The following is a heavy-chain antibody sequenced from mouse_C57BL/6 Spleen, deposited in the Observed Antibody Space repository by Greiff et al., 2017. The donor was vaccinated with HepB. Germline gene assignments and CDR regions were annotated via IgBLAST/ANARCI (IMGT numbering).Heavy chain of an antibody. CDR3: ARDDYYGSYFDY. V-gene: IGHV5-17*01. J-gene: IGHJ2*01. D-gene: IGHD1-1*01. CDR2: ISSGSSTI. CDR1: GFTFSDYG. Sequence: EVKVVESGGGLVKPGGSLKLSCAASGFTFSDYGMHWVRQAPEKGLEWVAYISSGSSTIYYADTVKGRFTISRDNAKNTLFLQMTSLRSEDTAMYYCARDDYYGSYFDYWGQGTTLTVSS.